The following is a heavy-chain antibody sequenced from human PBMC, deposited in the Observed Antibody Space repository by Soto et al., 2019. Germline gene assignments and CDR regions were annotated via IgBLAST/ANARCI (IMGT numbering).Heavy chain of an antibody. Sequence: SVKVSCKASGFTFTSSAMQWVRQARGQRLEWIGWIVVGSGNTNYAQKFQERVTITRDMSTSTAYMELSSLRSEDTAVYYCAADEWYCSGGSCYSEPRRPWGQGTLVTVSS. CDR3: AADEWYCSGGSCYSEPRRP. CDR2: IVVGSGNT. V-gene: IGHV1-58*02. CDR1: GFTFTSSA. J-gene: IGHJ5*02. D-gene: IGHD2-15*01.